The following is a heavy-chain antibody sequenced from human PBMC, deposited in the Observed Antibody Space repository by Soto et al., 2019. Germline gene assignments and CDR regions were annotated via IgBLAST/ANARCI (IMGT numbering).Heavy chain of an antibody. J-gene: IGHJ5*02. D-gene: IGHD2-21*02. CDR1: GGSISSSSYF. CDR2: NYYSGST. Sequence: QLQLQESGPGLVKPSETLSLTCTVSGGSISSSSYFWGWIRQPPGKGLEWIGSNYYSGSTYYNPALKXRLTLSXXTSKNQVSLKLSSVTAADTAVYYCARHPSDFWFDPWGQGTLVTVSS. CDR3: ARHPSDFWFDP. V-gene: IGHV4-39*01.